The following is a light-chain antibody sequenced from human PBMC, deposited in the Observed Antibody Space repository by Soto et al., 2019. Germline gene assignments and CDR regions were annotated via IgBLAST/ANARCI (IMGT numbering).Light chain of an antibody. J-gene: IGKJ1*01. CDR1: QSVSSSY. Sequence: ESVLTQAPGTLSLSPGERATLSCRTSQSVSSSYLAWYQQKPGQAPRLLIYGASNRATGIPDRFSGSGSGTDFTLTISRLEPEDFAVYYCQQYDNSPWAFGQGTKVDIK. CDR2: GAS. CDR3: QQYDNSPWA. V-gene: IGKV3-20*01.